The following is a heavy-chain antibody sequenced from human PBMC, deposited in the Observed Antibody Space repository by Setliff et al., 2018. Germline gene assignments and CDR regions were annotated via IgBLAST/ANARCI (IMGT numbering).Heavy chain of an antibody. CDR3: AGVHWTTNWFLHY. CDR2: ISGTGATT. Sequence: GGSLRLSCAASGFTFTSYDMSWVRQAPGKGLEWVSGISGTGATTNYADSVKGRFTISRDNSKNTLYLQMNSLRSDDTAVYYCAGVHWTTNWFLHYWGQGTLVTVSS. CDR1: GFTFTSYD. V-gene: IGHV3-23*01. D-gene: IGHD7-27*01. J-gene: IGHJ4*01.